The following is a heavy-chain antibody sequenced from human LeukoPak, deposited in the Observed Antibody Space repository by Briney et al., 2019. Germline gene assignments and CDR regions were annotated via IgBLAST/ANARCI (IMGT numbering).Heavy chain of an antibody. D-gene: IGHD4-11*01. Sequence: SETLSLTCTVSGYSIRSDFYWGWVRQLPGRRLEWIGSIHYSGNAFYNPSLKSRVSMSVDTAKNQISLILTSVTAADTAVYYCSREGYSCPNWFDTWGQGTLVTVSS. CDR2: IHYSGNA. V-gene: IGHV4-38-2*02. CDR1: GYSIRSDFY. CDR3: SREGYSCPNWFDT. J-gene: IGHJ5*02.